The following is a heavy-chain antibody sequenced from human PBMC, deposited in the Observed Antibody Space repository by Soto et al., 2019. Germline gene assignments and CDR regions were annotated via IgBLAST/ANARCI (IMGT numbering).Heavy chain of an antibody. D-gene: IGHD3-10*01. J-gene: IGHJ4*02. CDR1: GGSISSGGYY. CDR2: IYYSGST. CDR3: ARSITMVRGVISSHFDX. V-gene: IGHV4-31*03. Sequence: SETLSLTCTVSGGSISSGGYYWSWIRQHPGKGLEWIGYIYYSGSTYYNPSLKSRVTISVDTSKNQFSLKLSSVTAADTAVYYCARSITMVRGVISSHFDXWGQGTLVTVSS.